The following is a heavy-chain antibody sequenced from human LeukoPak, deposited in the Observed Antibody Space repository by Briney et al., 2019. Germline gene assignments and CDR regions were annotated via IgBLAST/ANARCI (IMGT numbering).Heavy chain of an antibody. V-gene: IGHV4-59*01. CDR1: GGSISSYY. D-gene: IGHD3-22*01. CDR2: ISYSGST. J-gene: IGHJ3*02. Sequence: KPSETLSLTCTVSGGSISSYYWSWIRQPPGKGLEWIGYISYSGSTNYNPSLKSRVTISIDTSKNQFSLNLRSVTAADTAMYYCARDHYFASSGVGFDIWGQGTMVTVSS. CDR3: ARDHYFASSGVGFDI.